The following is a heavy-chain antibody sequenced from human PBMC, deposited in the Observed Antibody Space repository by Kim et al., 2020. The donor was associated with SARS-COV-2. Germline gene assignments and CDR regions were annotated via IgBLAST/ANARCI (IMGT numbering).Heavy chain of an antibody. Sequence: NYNPSLKSRGTLSVDTPKNQFPLKLSSVTAADTAVYYCARGGGYSYGAIDYWGQGTLVTVSS. J-gene: IGHJ4*02. D-gene: IGHD5-18*01. V-gene: IGHV4-34*01. CDR3: ARGGGYSYGAIDY.